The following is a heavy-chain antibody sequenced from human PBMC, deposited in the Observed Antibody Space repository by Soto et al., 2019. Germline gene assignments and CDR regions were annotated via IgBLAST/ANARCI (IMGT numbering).Heavy chain of an antibody. D-gene: IGHD3-10*01. J-gene: IGHJ5*02. CDR2: INHSGST. CDR3: ARGRFGSGSRYNWFDP. CDR1: CGSFSGYY. V-gene: IGHV4-34*01. Sequence: SETLSLTCAVYCGSFSGYYWSWIRQPPGKGLEWIGEINHSGSTNYNPSLKSRVTISVDTSKNQFSLKLSSVTAADTAVYYCARGRFGSGSRYNWFDPWGQGTLVTVPQ.